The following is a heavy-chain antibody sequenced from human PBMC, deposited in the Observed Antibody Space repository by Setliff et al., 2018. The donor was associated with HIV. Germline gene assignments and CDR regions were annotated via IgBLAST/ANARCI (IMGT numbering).Heavy chain of an antibody. J-gene: IGHJ6*03. CDR2: VYYTGST. CDR1: GGSIGSYY. Sequence: SETLSLTCIVSGGSIGSYYWSWIRQSQGKGLEGIGYVYYTGSTNYNPSLTSRVTIGVDTSKNQFSRKLTSVTAADAAVYYCARRRPPPSGLYSAYYMDVWGTGTTVTVSS. V-gene: IGHV4-59*08. D-gene: IGHD1-26*01. CDR3: ARRRPPPSGLYSAYYMDV.